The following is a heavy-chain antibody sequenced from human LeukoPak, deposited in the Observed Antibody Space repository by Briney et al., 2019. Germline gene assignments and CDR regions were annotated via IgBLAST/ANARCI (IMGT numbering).Heavy chain of an antibody. V-gene: IGHV3-21*01. Sequence: GGSLRLSCAASGFTFRSFGIHWVRQAPGKGLEWVSSISGSSTFISQADSVKGRFTISRDNAKSSVYLLMNSLRAEDSAVYYCAALLPDQSGYYGFDHWGQGTLVAVSS. CDR3: AALLPDQSGYYGFDH. CDR1: GFTFRSFG. CDR2: ISGSSTFI. D-gene: IGHD3-3*01. J-gene: IGHJ4*02.